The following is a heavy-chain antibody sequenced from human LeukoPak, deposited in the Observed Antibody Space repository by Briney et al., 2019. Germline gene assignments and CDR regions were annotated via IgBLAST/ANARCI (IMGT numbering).Heavy chain of an antibody. V-gene: IGHV3-11*01. J-gene: IGHJ6*02. D-gene: IGHD3-3*01. CDR1: GFTFSDYY. CDR3: AREYYDFWSGYYYYYYGVDV. CDR2: ISSSGSTI. Sequence: GGSLRLSCAASGFTFSDYYMSWIRQAPGKGLEWVSYISSSGSTIYYADSVKGRFTISRDNAKNSLYLQMNSLRAEDTAVYYCAREYYDFWSGYYYYYYGVDVWGQGTTVTVSS.